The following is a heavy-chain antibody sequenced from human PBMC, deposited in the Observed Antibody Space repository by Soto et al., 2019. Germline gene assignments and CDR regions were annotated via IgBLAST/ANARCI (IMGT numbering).Heavy chain of an antibody. Sequence: QVQLQESGPGLVKPSQTLSLTCTVSGGSISSGGYYWSWIRQHPGKGLEWIGYIYYSGSTYYNPSLKSRVSISVDTSKNQFSLKLSSVTAADTAVYYCARGRRAVAGDAFDIWGQGTMVTVSS. D-gene: IGHD6-19*01. CDR3: ARGRRAVAGDAFDI. CDR1: GGSISSGGYY. V-gene: IGHV4-31*03. J-gene: IGHJ3*02. CDR2: IYYSGST.